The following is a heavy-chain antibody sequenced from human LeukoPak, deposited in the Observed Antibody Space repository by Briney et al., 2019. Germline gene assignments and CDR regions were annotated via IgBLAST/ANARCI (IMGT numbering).Heavy chain of an antibody. V-gene: IGHV3-23*01. J-gene: IGHJ5*02. D-gene: IGHD2-15*01. CDR2: IFVDGDKA. Sequence: PGGSLRLSCAASGFTFSSYAMSWVRPVPGKRLEWVSTIFVDGDKAYSAHSVKGRFSLSRDTSQNTLYLHIYRLRDEGTSIYYCLKDIVFLFGDPWGQGALVTVSS. CDR3: LKDIVFLFGDP. CDR1: GFTFSSYA.